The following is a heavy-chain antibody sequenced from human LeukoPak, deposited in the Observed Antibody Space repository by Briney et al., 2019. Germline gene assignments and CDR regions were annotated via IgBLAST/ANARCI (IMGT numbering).Heavy chain of an antibody. CDR1: GFTFSSNY. Sequence: GGSLRLSCAASGFTFSSNYVSWVRQAPGKGLEWVSVIYSGGSTYYADSVKGRFTISRDNSKNTLYLQMNSLRAEDTAVYYCARGGGYYDSSDWFDPWGQGTLVTVSS. CDR3: ARGGGYYDSSDWFDP. D-gene: IGHD3-22*01. CDR2: IYSGGST. V-gene: IGHV3-66*02. J-gene: IGHJ5*02.